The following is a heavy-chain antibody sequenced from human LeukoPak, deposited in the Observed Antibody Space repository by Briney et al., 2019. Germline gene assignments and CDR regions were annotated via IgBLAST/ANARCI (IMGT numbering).Heavy chain of an antibody. V-gene: IGHV4-39*01. D-gene: IGHD1-26*01. Sequence: SETLSLTCTVSSGSISSGYYYWAWIRQPPGKGLEWIGNIYYSGRTYYSLSLKSRLTITVDTSKTQVSLRLSSVTAADSAVYYCARQRTAGGSYDYWGQGTLVTVSS. CDR3: ARQRTAGGSYDY. CDR2: IYYSGRT. J-gene: IGHJ4*02. CDR1: SGSISSGYYY.